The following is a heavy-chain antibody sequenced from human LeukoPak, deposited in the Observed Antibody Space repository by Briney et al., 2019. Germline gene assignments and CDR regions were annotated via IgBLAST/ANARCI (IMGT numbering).Heavy chain of an antibody. D-gene: IGHD2-8*01. J-gene: IGHJ4*02. CDR1: GFTFSDYE. Sequence: PGGSLRLSCAASGFTFSDYEMHWVRQAPGKGLEWLSYISSSATTKYYADSVKGRFTISRDNTKNSLYLQMNSLRAEDTAVYYCAREYCTDGVCYIDYWGQGTLVTVSS. V-gene: IGHV3-48*03. CDR2: ISSSATTK. CDR3: AREYCTDGVCYIDY.